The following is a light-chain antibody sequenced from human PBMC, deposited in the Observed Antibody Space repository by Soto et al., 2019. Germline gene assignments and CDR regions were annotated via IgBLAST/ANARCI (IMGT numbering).Light chain of an antibody. J-gene: IGLJ3*02. Sequence: QSALTQPASGSGSPGHSIPISCTGTSSAVGGYNYVSWYQQHPGKAPKLMIYEVSNRPSGVSNRFSGSKSGNTASLTISGLQAEDEADYYCSSYTSSSTLAFGGGTKLTVL. CDR3: SSYTSSSTLA. V-gene: IGLV2-14*01. CDR2: EVS. CDR1: SSAVGGYNY.